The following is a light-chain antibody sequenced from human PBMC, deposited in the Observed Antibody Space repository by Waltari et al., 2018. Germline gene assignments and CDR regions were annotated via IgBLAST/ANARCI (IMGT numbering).Light chain of an antibody. CDR3: MQALHTPYT. J-gene: IGKJ2*01. V-gene: IGKV2-28*01. CDR1: QSLLDNNGNKF. Sequence: IVMTQSPFSLSVTPGAPAPIPCRSSQSLLDNNGNKFLDWYLQKPGQSPELLIFLGSNRLSGVPDRFSGSGSGTDYTLNISRVEAEDAGTYYCMQALHTPYTFCQGTKLEIK. CDR2: LGS.